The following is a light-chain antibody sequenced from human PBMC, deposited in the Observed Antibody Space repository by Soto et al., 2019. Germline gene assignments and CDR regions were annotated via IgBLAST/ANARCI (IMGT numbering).Light chain of an antibody. CDR2: AAS. J-gene: IGKJ5*01. CDR3: QQRNSYPT. V-gene: IGKV1-9*01. CDR1: QGISSY. Sequence: DIQLTPSPSFLSASVGDRVTITCRASQGISSYLAWYQQKPGKAPKLLIYAASTLQSGVPSRFSGSGSGTEFTLTISSLQPEDFATYYCQQRNSYPTFGQGTRLEIK.